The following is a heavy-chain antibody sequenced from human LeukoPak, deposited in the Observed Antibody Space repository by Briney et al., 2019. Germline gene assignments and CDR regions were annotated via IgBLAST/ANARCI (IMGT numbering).Heavy chain of an antibody. Sequence: SQTLSLTCTVSGGSISSGGYYWSWIRQPPGKGLEWIGYIYHSGSTYYNPSLKSRVTISVDRSKNQFSLKLSSVTAADTAVYYCARDPLGYCSSTSCYNPIWGQGTMVTVSS. CDR1: GGSISSGGYY. J-gene: IGHJ3*02. CDR3: ARDPLGYCSSTSCYNPI. CDR2: IYHSGST. V-gene: IGHV4-30-2*01. D-gene: IGHD2-2*02.